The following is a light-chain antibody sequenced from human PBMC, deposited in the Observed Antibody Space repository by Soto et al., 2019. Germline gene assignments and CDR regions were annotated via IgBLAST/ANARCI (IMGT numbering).Light chain of an antibody. CDR3: QQYMNWSPLT. Sequence: EIVMTQSPATLSVSPGETATLSCRASQSVASAVAWYQHKPGQAPRLLVVAASIRAPGVPGRFSGAGSGTEFTLTISSLQSEDFAGYYCQQYMNWSPLTFGGGTTVEMK. CDR2: AAS. J-gene: IGKJ4*01. V-gene: IGKV3-15*01. CDR1: QSVASA.